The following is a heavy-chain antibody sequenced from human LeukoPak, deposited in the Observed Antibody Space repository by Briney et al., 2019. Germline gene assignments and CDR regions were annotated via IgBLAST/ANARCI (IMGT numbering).Heavy chain of an antibody. V-gene: IGHV3-23*01. D-gene: IGHD2-2*01. Sequence: GGSLRLSCAASGFTFTDYAINWVRQAPGKGLEWVSGVSGSAVRTSYADSMKGRVTISRDNSKNTVTLQMNSLRIEDTAVYYYAAENGGRVVGDDPFVIWGQGTRVTVSS. J-gene: IGHJ3*02. CDR1: GFTFTDYA. CDR2: VSGSAVRT. CDR3: AAENGGRVVGDDPFVI.